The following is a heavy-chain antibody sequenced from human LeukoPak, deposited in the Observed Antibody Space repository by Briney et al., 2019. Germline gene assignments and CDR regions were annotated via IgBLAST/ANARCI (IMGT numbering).Heavy chain of an antibody. D-gene: IGHD3-22*01. CDR1: GYTFTSYG. J-gene: IGHJ4*02. Sequence: SCKASGYTFTSYGISWVRQAPGKGLEWVAVISYDGSNKYYADSVKGRFTISRDNSKNTLYLQMNSLRAEDTAVYYCASLYYDSSGYLPGFDYWGQGTLVTVSS. CDR3: ASLYYDSSGYLPGFDY. CDR2: ISYDGSNK. V-gene: IGHV3-30-3*01.